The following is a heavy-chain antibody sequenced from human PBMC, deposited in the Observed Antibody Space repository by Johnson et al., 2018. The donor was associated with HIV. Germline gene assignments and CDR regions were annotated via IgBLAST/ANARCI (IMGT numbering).Heavy chain of an antibody. CDR3: AREFGQASSYAFDI. V-gene: IGHV3-30*03. Sequence: QVLLVESGGGLVKPGGSLRLSCAASGFTFSSYGMHWVRQAPGKGLEWVAVISYDGSNKYYADSVKGRFTISRDNAKNSLYLQMNSLRAEDTAVYYCAREFGQASSYAFDIWGQGTMVTVSS. D-gene: IGHD3/OR15-3a*01. CDR1: GFTFSSYG. CDR2: ISYDGSNK. J-gene: IGHJ3*02.